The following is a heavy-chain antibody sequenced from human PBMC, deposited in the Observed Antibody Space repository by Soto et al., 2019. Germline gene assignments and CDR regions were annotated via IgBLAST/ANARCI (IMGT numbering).Heavy chain of an antibody. CDR1: GYNYDTYW. CDR3: ARSYYDSSGYYYDMDY. D-gene: IGHD3-22*01. Sequence: GESLKISCKVSGYNYDTYWIAWVRQMPGKGLEWMGIIFPRDSDTRYRPSFQGQVTISADRSTTTAYLQWYSLKASDTAMYYCARSYYDSSGYYYDMDYWGQGTLVTVPQ. CDR2: IFPRDSDT. J-gene: IGHJ4*02. V-gene: IGHV5-51*01.